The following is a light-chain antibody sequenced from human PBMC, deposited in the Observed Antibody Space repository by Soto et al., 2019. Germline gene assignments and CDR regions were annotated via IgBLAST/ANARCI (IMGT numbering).Light chain of an antibody. V-gene: IGLV2-8*01. J-gene: IGLJ2*01. CDR2: EDN. CDR1: SNDVGGYDY. CDR3: SSYSDSDNVI. Sequence: QSVFSQASSASGSRGQSVTISCTGTSNDVGGYDYVSWYQQHLSKAPKLMLYEDNKRPARVPDRFSSSKSGYTASLTVFGIQAQDEADCSCSSYSDSDNVIFGGGPK.